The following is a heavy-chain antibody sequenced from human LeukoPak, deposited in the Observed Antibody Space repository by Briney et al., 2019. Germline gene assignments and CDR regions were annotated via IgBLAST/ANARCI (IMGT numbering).Heavy chain of an antibody. CDR3: ARANYNWNYWDY. CDR1: GGSFSGYY. CDR2: INHSGST. Sequence: SETLSLTCAVYGGSFSGYYWSWIRQPPGKGLEGIGEINHSGSTNYNPSLKSRVTVSVYTSKNQFSLKLSSVTAADTAVYYCARANYNWNYWDYWGQGTLVTVSS. V-gene: IGHV4-34*01. D-gene: IGHD1-20*01. J-gene: IGHJ4*02.